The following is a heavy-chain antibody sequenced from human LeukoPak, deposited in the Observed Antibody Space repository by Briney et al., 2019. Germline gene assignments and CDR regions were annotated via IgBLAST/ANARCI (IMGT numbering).Heavy chain of an antibody. CDR3: ARDRVVTPTQRRNWFDP. V-gene: IGHV3-21*01. J-gene: IGHJ5*02. D-gene: IGHD2-21*02. CDR2: ISSSSSYI. CDR1: RFTLSIYS. Sequence: GGSLTLSCAVSRFTLSIYSMKWVREAPGRGLECVSSISSSSSYIYYADSVKGRFTISRDNAKNSLYLQMNSLRAEDTAVYYCARDRVVTPTQRRNWFDPWGQGTLVTVSS.